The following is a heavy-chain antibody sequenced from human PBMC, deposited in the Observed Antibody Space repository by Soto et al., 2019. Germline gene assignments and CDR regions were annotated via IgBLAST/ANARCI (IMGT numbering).Heavy chain of an antibody. CDR2: IYYSGST. V-gene: IGHV4-30-4*01. CDR1: GGSITSADYF. J-gene: IGHJ4*02. CDR3: ARGERWLQCSPNF. Sequence: PSETLSLTCTVSGGSITSADYFWSWIRQPPGKGLEYIGYIYYSGSTYYNRSLRGRLTISMDTSKNHLSLRLTSVTAADTAVYFCARGERWLQCSPNFWGPGTLVTVSS. D-gene: IGHD3-10*02.